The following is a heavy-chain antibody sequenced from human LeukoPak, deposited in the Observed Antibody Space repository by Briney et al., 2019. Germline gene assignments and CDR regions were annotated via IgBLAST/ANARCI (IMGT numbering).Heavy chain of an antibody. D-gene: IGHD6-13*01. J-gene: IGHJ4*02. Sequence: ASVKVSCKASGYTFTSYAMNWVRQAPGQGLEWMGWVNTNTGNPTYAQGFTGRFVFSLDTSVSTAYLQISSLKAEDTAVYYCARSQVLERYSSSWYGPDHLDYWGQGTLVTVSS. CDR1: GYTFTSYA. V-gene: IGHV7-4-1*02. CDR2: VNTNTGNP. CDR3: ARSQVLERYSSSWYGPDHLDY.